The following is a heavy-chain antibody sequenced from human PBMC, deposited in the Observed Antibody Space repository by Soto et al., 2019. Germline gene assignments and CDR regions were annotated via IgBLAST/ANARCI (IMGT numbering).Heavy chain of an antibody. Sequence: QVQLQQWGAGLLKPSETLSLTCAVYGGSFSGYYWSWIRQPPGKGLEWIGEINHSGSTNYNPSLKSRVTISVDTSKNQFSLKLSSVTAADTAVYYCARGPIVVVPAAPHRAFDYWGQGTLVTVSS. D-gene: IGHD2-2*01. J-gene: IGHJ4*02. V-gene: IGHV4-34*01. CDR1: GGSFSGYY. CDR3: ARGPIVVVPAAPHRAFDY. CDR2: INHSGST.